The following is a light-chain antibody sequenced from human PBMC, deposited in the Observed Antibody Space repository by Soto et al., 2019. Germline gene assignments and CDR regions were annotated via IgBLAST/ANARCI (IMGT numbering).Light chain of an antibody. CDR3: QKYSTSRLT. Sequence: EIVLTQSPGTLSLSPGERATLSCRASQSVTSSYLAWYQQKPGQAPRLLISGASSRATGIPDRFSGSGSGTELTLNISRLEPEDFAVYYCQKYSTSRLTFGGGTKVEIK. CDR2: GAS. V-gene: IGKV3-20*01. CDR1: QSVTSSY. J-gene: IGKJ4*01.